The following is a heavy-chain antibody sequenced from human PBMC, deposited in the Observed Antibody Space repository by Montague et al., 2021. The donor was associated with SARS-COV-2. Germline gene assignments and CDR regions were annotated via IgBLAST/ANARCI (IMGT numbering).Heavy chain of an antibody. V-gene: IGHV2-70*01. CDR2: IDWEEDK. CDR3: ARTDGFNLLDFDS. Sequence: PALVKPTQTLTLTCTFSGFSLTTGGMYVSWIRQPPGKALEWLPPIDWEEDKYSTAPLKTRLTISKDTSKNQVVLTMPDLDPLDTGTYYCARTDGFNLLDFDSWGQGTLVAVSS. D-gene: IGHD5-24*01. CDR1: GFSLTTGGMY. J-gene: IGHJ4*02.